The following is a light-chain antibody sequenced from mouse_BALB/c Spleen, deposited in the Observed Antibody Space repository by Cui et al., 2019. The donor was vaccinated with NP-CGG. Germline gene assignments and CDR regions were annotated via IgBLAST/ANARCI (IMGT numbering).Light chain of an antibody. CDR2: GTN. CDR3: TLWYSNHWV. Sequence: QAVVTQESACTPSPGETVTLTCRSSTGAVTTSNYANWVQEKPDHLFTGLIGGTNNRPPGVPARFSGSLIGDKAALTITGAQTEDEAMYFCTLWYSNHWVFGGGTKLTVL. J-gene: IGLJ1*01. CDR1: TGAVTTSNY. V-gene: IGLV1*01.